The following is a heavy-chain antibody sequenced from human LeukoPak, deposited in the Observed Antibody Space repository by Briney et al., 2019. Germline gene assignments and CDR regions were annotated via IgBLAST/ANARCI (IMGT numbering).Heavy chain of an antibody. D-gene: IGHD3-9*01. CDR1: GSTFTTYG. J-gene: IGHJ4*02. V-gene: IGHV1-18*01. Sequence: ASVKVSCKASGSTFTTYGISWVRQAPGQGLEWRGWISAYSGNTNYAQKLQGRVTMTTDTSTSTAYMELRSLRSDDTALYYCARHDYYDILTGYNFDYWGQGTLVTVSS. CDR2: ISAYSGNT. CDR3: ARHDYYDILTGYNFDY.